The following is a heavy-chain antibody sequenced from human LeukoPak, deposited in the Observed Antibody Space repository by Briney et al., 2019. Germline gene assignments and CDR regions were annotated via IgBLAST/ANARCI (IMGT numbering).Heavy chain of an antibody. CDR1: GGSFSGYY. Sequence: PSETLSLTCAVYGGSFSGYYWSWIRQPPGKGLEWIGEINHSGSTNYNPSLKSRVTISVDTSKNQFSLKLSSVTAADTAVYYCARGRVYDFWSGYYTPDGYYFDYWGQGTLVTASS. J-gene: IGHJ4*02. V-gene: IGHV4-34*01. CDR2: INHSGST. D-gene: IGHD3-3*01. CDR3: ARGRVYDFWSGYYTPDGYYFDY.